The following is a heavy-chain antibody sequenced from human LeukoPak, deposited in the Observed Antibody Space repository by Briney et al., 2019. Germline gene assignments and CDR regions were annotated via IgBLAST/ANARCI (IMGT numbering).Heavy chain of an antibody. J-gene: IGHJ4*02. CDR3: ARVRYCSSTSCYIPFDY. CDR2: INPNSGGT. Sequence: ASVKVSCKASGYTITGYYMHWVRQAPGQGLEWMGWINPNSGGTNYAQKFQGWVTMTRGTSISTAYMELSRLRSDDTAVYYCARVRYCSSTSCYIPFDYWGQGTLVTVSS. V-gene: IGHV1-2*04. D-gene: IGHD2-2*02. CDR1: GYTITGYY.